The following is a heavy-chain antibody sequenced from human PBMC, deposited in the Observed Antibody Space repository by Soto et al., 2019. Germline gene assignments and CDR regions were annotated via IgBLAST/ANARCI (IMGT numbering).Heavy chain of an antibody. CDR1: GYTFTTYD. D-gene: IGHD2-8*01. CDR2: ISAFNGNT. J-gene: IGHJ6*03. Sequence: QVQLVQSGAEVKKSGASVKVSCKASGYTFTTYDISWVRQAPGQGLERMGWISAFNGNTNYAQKLQGRVTMTTDTSTSTAYMELRSLRSDDTAVYYCARAVSHFYHYYYMDVWDKGTTVTVSS. V-gene: IGHV1-18*01. CDR3: ARAVSHFYHYYYMDV.